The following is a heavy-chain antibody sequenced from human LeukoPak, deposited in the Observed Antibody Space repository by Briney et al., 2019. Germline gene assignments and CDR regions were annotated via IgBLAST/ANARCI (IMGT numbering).Heavy chain of an antibody. CDR2: IEGDGSTT. CDR3: ARDPSARLGYFDY. D-gene: IGHD6-6*01. V-gene: IGHV3-74*01. J-gene: IGHJ4*02. Sequence: HSGGSLRLSCAASGFTFSRYWMYWVSQGPGEGLVWVARIEGDGSTTDYADSVKGRFTISRDNAKNTLYLQMNGLRAEDTAVYYCARDPSARLGYFDYWGQGTLVSVFS. CDR1: GFTFSRYW.